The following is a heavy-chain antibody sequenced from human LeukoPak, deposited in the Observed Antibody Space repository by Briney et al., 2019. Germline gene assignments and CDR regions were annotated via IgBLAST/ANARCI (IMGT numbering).Heavy chain of an antibody. V-gene: IGHV3-7*01. D-gene: IGHD3-3*01. CDR2: MKHDGSEK. J-gene: IGHJ4*02. CDR3: ASRAIYFDY. CDR1: GFTFSAYW. Sequence: GGSLRLSCAASGFTFSAYWMSWVRQAPGKGLEWVASMKHDGSEKYYVDSVKGRFTISRDNAKNSLYLQMNSLRGEDTAVYYCASRAIYFDYWGQGTLVTVSS.